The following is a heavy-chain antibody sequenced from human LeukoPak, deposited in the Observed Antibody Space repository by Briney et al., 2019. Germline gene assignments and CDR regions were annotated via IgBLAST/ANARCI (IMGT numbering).Heavy chain of an antibody. CDR1: GGSISSGSYY. J-gene: IGHJ4*02. CDR2: TYYSGST. D-gene: IGHD1-26*01. Sequence: SETLSLTCTVPGGSISSGSYYWSWIRQPPGKGLEWIGNTYYSGSTNYNPSLSSRVTISLDTSKNQFSLKMTSVTAADTAVYYCARAHRSGSYFDYWGQGTLVTVSS. CDR3: ARAHRSGSYFDY. V-gene: IGHV4-61*01.